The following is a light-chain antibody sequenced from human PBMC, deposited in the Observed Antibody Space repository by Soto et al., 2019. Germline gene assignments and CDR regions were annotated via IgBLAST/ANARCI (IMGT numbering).Light chain of an antibody. V-gene: IGKV1-39*01. CDR3: QQTYTTPRT. Sequence: DIQMTQSPSSLSASVGDRVTITCRASQRISSYLNWYQQKPGKAPRLLIYDASSLQSGVPSTFSGSGSGTDFTLTISSLQPEDFATYYCQQTYTTPRTFGQGTKVDIK. CDR1: QRISSY. J-gene: IGKJ1*01. CDR2: DAS.